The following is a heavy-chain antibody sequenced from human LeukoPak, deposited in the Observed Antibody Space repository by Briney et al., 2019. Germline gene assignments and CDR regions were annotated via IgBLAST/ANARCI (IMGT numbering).Heavy chain of an antibody. Sequence: SETLSLTCTVSGGSISSYYWSWIRQPPGKGLEWIGYISDSGSTSYNPSLKSRVTISVDASKNQFSLKLSSVTAADTAVYYCARAGRIPVTGTIGGFDYWGQGTLVTVSS. V-gene: IGHV4-59*01. J-gene: IGHJ4*02. D-gene: IGHD6-19*01. CDR1: GGSISSYY. CDR3: ARAGRIPVTGTIGGFDY. CDR2: ISDSGST.